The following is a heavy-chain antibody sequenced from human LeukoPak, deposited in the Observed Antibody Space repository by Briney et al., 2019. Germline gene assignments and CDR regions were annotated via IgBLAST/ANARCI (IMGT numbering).Heavy chain of an antibody. CDR2: ISYDGSNK. J-gene: IGHJ4*02. D-gene: IGHD1-7*01. CDR3: ARDAHWNSYYFDY. CDR1: GFTFSSYA. Sequence: GGXXXLXCAASGFTFSSYAMSWVRQAPGKGLEXVAVISYDGSNKYYADSVKGRFTISRDNSKNTLYLQMNSLRAEDTAVYYCARDAHWNSYYFDYWGQGTLVTVSS. V-gene: IGHV3-30-3*01.